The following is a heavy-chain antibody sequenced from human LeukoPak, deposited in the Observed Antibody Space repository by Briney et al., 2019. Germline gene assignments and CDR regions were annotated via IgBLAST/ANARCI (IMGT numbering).Heavy chain of an antibody. V-gene: IGHV1-69*13. CDR2: IIPIFGTA. J-gene: IGHJ4*02. Sequence: SVKVSCKASGGTFSCYAISWVRQAPGQGLEWMGGIIPIFGTANYAQKFQGRVTITADESMSTAYMELSSLRSEDTAVYYCARTSLGYSGSYFFDYWGQGTLVTVSS. CDR3: ARTSLGYSGSYFFDY. CDR1: GGTFSCYA. D-gene: IGHD1-26*01.